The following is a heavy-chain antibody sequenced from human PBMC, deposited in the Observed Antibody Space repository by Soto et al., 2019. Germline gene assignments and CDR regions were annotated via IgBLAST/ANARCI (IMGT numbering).Heavy chain of an antibody. V-gene: IGHV4-30-2*01. CDR1: GGSISSGGYS. CDR3: ARVGAGVRGVIDWFDP. Sequence: SETMSLTSAVSGGSISSGGYSWSWLRQPPGKGLEWIGYIYHSGSTYYNPSLKSRVTISVDRSKNQFSLKLSSVTAADTAVYYCARVGAGVRGVIDWFDPWGQGTLVTVSS. D-gene: IGHD3-10*01. J-gene: IGHJ5*02. CDR2: IYHSGST.